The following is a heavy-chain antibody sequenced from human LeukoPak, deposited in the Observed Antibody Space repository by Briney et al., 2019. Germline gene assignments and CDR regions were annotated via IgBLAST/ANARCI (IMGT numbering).Heavy chain of an antibody. CDR2: ISYFGST. D-gene: IGHD1/OR15-1a*01. Sequence: SETLSLTCTVSGASVNSYYWNWIRQSPGKGLEWIGFISYFGSTNYGPSLRNRVTISLDTSKNQVFLKLSSATAADTAVYYCAGNTNNLGDVNWFDPWGQGTLVTVSS. CDR1: GASVNSYY. J-gene: IGHJ5*02. CDR3: AGNTNNLGDVNWFDP. V-gene: IGHV4-59*02.